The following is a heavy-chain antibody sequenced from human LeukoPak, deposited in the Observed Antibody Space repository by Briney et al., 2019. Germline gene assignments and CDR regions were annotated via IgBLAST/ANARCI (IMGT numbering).Heavy chain of an antibody. V-gene: IGHV1-2*02. CDR3: ARGGKAFATGAFDI. CDR1: GYTFTDYY. Sequence: ASVRVSCKTSGYTFTDYYIHWVRQAPGQGLEWMGWLNPGSGGTNYAQKFQGRVTMTRDTSITTAYMGLSSLTSDDTAVYHCARGGKAFATGAFDIWGKGTMVTVSS. J-gene: IGHJ3*02. D-gene: IGHD1-26*01. CDR2: LNPGSGGT.